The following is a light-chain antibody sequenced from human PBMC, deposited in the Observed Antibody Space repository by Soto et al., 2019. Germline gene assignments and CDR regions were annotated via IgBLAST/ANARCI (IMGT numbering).Light chain of an antibody. CDR2: KAS. Sequence: DIQVTQSPSTLSASVGDRVTITCRASQSISSWLAWYQQKPGKAPKLLIYKASILESGVPSRFSGSGSGTEFTLTISSLQPDDFATYYCQHYNSYPWTFGQGTKVEIK. J-gene: IGKJ1*01. CDR3: QHYNSYPWT. V-gene: IGKV1-5*03. CDR1: QSISSW.